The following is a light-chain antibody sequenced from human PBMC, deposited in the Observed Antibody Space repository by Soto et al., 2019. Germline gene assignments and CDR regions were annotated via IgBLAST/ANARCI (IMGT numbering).Light chain of an antibody. Sequence: DIVMTQSPDSLAVSLGERATINCKSSQSLLYSSNNKNYLAWYQQKPGQPPKLLIYWASTRESGVPDRFSGSGSWTDFTLTISSLQAEDVAVYYCHQYYSTPSTFGQGTKLEIK. CDR2: WAS. V-gene: IGKV4-1*01. CDR1: QSLLYSSNNKNY. J-gene: IGKJ2*01. CDR3: HQYYSTPST.